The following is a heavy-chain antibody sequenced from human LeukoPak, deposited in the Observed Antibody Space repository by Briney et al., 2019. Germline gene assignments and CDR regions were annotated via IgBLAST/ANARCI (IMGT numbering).Heavy chain of an antibody. V-gene: IGHV3-7*01. Sequence: GGSLRLSCAASGFTFSTYWMPWVRQAPGKGLEWVAHIKPSGSETYYGDSVKGRFTISRDNAKNLLYLQMSSLRAEDTAVYYCGRVGDEAGIDDWGQGTLVTVSS. CDR3: GRVGDEAGIDD. J-gene: IGHJ4*02. CDR1: GFTFSTYW. CDR2: IKPSGSET. D-gene: IGHD3-10*01.